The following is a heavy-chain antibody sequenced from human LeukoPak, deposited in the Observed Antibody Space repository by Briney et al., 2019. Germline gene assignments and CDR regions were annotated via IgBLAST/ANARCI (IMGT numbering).Heavy chain of an antibody. CDR3: ARDEGRSYGYYWDAFDI. D-gene: IGHD5-18*01. CDR2: IKQDGSEK. J-gene: IGHJ3*02. Sequence: GGSLRLSCAASGFTFSNYWMSWVRQAPGKGLEWVANIKQDGSEKYFVDPVKGRFTISRDNAKNSLFLQMNSLRAEDTAVYYCARDEGRSYGYYWDAFDIWGQGTMVTVSS. V-gene: IGHV3-7*05. CDR1: GFTFSNYW.